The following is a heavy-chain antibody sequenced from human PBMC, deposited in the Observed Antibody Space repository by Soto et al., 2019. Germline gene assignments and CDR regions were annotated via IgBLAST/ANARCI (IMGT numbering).Heavy chain of an antibody. CDR1: GGSFSGYY. CDR2: INHSGST. D-gene: IGHD3-22*01. J-gene: IGHJ4*02. CDR3: ARVHSSGYYGY. Sequence: SETLSLTCAVYGGSFSGYYWSWIRQPPGKGLEWIGEINHSGSTNYNPSLKSRVTISVDTSKNQFSLKLSSVTAADTAVYYCARVHSSGYYGYWGQGTLVTVSS. V-gene: IGHV4-34*01.